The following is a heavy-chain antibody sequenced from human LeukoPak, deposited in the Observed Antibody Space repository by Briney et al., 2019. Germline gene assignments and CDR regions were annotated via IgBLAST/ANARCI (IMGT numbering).Heavy chain of an antibody. V-gene: IGHV3-23*01. J-gene: IGHJ5*02. CDR3: AKSSGWYSVDWFDP. CDR2: ISGSGGST. CDR1: GFTFSSYA. Sequence: GGSLRLSCAAPGFTFSSYAMSWVRQAPGKGLEWVSAISGSGGSTYYADSVKDRFTISRDNSKNTLYLQMNSLRAEDTAVYYCAKSSGWYSVDWFDPWGQGTLVTVSS. D-gene: IGHD6-19*01.